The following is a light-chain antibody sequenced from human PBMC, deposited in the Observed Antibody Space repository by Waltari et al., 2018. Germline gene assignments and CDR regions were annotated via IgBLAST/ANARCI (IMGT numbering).Light chain of an antibody. CDR3: AAWDDSLSGPV. Sequence: QSVLTQPPSASGTPGQRVTISCSGSSPNIGSNYVYWYQQLPGTAPKLLIYRNKQRPAGVPDRFSRSKSGTSASLAISGLRSEDEADYYCAAWDDSLSGPVFGGGTKLTVL. J-gene: IGLJ2*01. CDR1: SPNIGSNY. CDR2: RNK. V-gene: IGLV1-47*01.